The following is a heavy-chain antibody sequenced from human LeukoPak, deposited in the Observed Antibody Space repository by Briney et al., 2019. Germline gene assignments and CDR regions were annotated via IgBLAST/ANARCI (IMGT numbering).Heavy chain of an antibody. CDR1: GGSMNSYY. V-gene: IGHV4-59*01. CDR2: IYYSGST. D-gene: IGHD1-26*01. CDR3: ATNSGSSAYFDY. J-gene: IGHJ4*02. Sequence: SETLSLTCSVSGGSMNSYYWSWIRQPPGKGLEWIGYIYYSGSTNYNPSLKSRVTISVDTSKNQFSLKLSSVTAADTAVYYCATNSGSSAYFDYWGQGTLVTVSS.